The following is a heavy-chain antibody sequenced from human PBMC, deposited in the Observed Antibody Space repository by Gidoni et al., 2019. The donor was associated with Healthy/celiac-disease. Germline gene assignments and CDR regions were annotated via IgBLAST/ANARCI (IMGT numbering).Heavy chain of an antibody. CDR2: INPNSGGT. CDR3: ARENNRGYCSGGSCYSAGY. V-gene: IGHV1-2*06. D-gene: IGHD2-15*01. Sequence: QVQLVQSGAEVKKPGASVKVSCKASGYTFTGYYMHWVRQAPGQGLEWMGRINPNSGGTNYAQKFQGRVTMTRDTSISTAYMELSRLRSDDTAVYYCARENNRGYCSGGSCYSAGYWGQGTLVTVSS. J-gene: IGHJ4*02. CDR1: GYTFTGYY.